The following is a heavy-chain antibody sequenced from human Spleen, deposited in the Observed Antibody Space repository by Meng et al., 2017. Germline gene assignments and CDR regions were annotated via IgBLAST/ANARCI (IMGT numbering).Heavy chain of an antibody. CDR3: ASSGWNFDY. J-gene: IGHJ4*02. Sequence: VKLVRSGDEVKKPGASVKVSCKASGYAFMNYYMHWVRQAPGQGLEWMGIINPGIDSATYAQKFQGRVAMTTDTSTGTFYMELSGLRSDDTAIYYRASSGWNFDYWGQGTLVTVSS. CDR1: GYAFMNYY. D-gene: IGHD3-22*01. CDR2: INPGIDSA. V-gene: IGHV1-46*01.